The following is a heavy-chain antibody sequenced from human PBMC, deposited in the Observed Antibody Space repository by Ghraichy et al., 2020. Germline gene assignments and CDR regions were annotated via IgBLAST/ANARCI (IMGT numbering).Heavy chain of an antibody. CDR1: GVSISSADYF. V-gene: IGHV4-30-4*01. D-gene: IGHD2-2*01. CDR3: ARDHSSTRGLDF. Sequence: TLSLTCTVSGVSISSADYFWSWIRQSPGKGLEWIGHIYYTGSADYSPSLESRVSMSVHRSRNQFSLTLTSLTAADTAVYYCARDHSSTRGLDFWGQGTLVTVSS. J-gene: IGHJ4*02. CDR2: IYYTGSA.